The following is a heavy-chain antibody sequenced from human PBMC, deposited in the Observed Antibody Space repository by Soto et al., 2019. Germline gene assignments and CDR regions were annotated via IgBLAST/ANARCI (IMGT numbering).Heavy chain of an antibody. V-gene: IGHV3-23*01. CDR2: ISGSGGST. D-gene: IGHD6-19*01. CDR1: GFTFSSYA. Sequence: GGSLRLSCAASGFTFSSYAMSWVRQAPGKGLEWVSAISGSGGSTYYADSVKGRFTISRDNSKNTLYLQMNSLRAEDTAVYYCAKDVKGIAVAGTYFQHWGQGTLVTVSS. J-gene: IGHJ1*01. CDR3: AKDVKGIAVAGTYFQH.